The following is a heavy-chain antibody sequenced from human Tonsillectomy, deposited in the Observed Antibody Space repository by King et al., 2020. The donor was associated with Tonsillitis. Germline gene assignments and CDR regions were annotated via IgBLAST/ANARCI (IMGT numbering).Heavy chain of an antibody. J-gene: IGHJ3*02. Sequence: QLVQSGAEVKKPGESLKISCKGSEYSFNNYWIGWVRQMPGKGLEWMGIIYPGDSDTRYSPSFQGQVTISADKSISTVYLQGSSLKASDTCMYYCARRQARPDHDAFDIWGQGTAVTVSS. CDR2: IYPGDSDT. CDR3: ARRQARPDHDAFDI. D-gene: IGHD6-6*01. V-gene: IGHV5-51*03. CDR1: EYSFNNYW.